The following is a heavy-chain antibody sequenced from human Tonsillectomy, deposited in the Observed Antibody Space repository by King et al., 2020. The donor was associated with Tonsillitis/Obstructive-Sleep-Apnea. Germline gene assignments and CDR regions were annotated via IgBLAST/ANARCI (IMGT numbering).Heavy chain of an antibody. CDR3: AALHCSSTSCYFIFDY. CDR1: GYSFTSYW. V-gene: IGHV5-10-1*01. D-gene: IGHD2-2*01. CDR2: IDPSDSYT. J-gene: IGHJ4*02. Sequence: QLVQSGAEVKKPGESLRISCKGSGYSFTSYWISWVRQMPGKGLEWMGRIDPSDSYTNYSPSFQGHVTISADKSISTAYLQWSSLKASDTAMYYCAALHCSSTSCYFIFDYWGQGTLVTVSS.